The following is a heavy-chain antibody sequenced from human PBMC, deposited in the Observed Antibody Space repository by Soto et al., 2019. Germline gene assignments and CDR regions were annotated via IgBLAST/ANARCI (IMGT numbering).Heavy chain of an antibody. CDR2: ISWNSGSI. D-gene: IGHD2-15*01. Sequence: EVQLVESGGGLVQPGRSLRLSCAASGFTFDDYAMHWVRQAPGKGLEWVSGISWNSGSIGYADSVKDRFTISRDNAKNSLYLQMNSLRAEDTALYYCAKDIEGYCSGGSCGGAFDIWGQGTMVTVSS. V-gene: IGHV3-9*01. CDR3: AKDIEGYCSGGSCGGAFDI. CDR1: GFTFDDYA. J-gene: IGHJ3*02.